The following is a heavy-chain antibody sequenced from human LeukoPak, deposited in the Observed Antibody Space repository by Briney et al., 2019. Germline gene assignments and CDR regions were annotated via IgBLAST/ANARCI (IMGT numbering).Heavy chain of an antibody. CDR2: ISAYNGNT. J-gene: IGHJ4*02. CDR1: GYTFTSYG. Sequence: GASVKVSCKASGYTFTSYGISWVRQAPGQGLEWMGWISAYNGNTNYAQKLPGRVTMTTDTSTSTAYMELRSLRSDDTAVYYCARVPGSYQGDNYFDYWGQGTLVTVSS. CDR3: ARVPGSYQGDNYFDY. V-gene: IGHV1-18*01. D-gene: IGHD1-26*01.